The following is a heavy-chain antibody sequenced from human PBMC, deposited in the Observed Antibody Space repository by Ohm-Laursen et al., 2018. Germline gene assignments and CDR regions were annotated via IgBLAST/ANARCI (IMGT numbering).Heavy chain of an antibody. CDR3: ARDSAVGGAFDI. D-gene: IGHD6-19*01. Sequence: SETLSLTCTVSGGSISSYYWNWIRQPPGKGLEWIGYIYYSGSANYNPSLKSRVTISVDTSKNQFSLKLSSVTAADTAVYYCARDSAVGGAFDIWGQGTVVIVSS. CDR1: GGSISSYY. J-gene: IGHJ3*02. V-gene: IGHV4-59*01. CDR2: IYYSGSA.